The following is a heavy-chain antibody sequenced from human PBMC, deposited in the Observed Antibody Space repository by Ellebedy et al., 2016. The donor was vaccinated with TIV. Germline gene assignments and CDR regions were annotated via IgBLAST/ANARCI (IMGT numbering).Heavy chain of an antibody. CDR2: IVLGSGNT. J-gene: IGHJ4*02. V-gene: IGHV1-58*01. CDR1: GFSFSSSA. Sequence: AASVKVSCKASGFSFSSSAVQWVRQPRGQHLEWIGWIVLGSGNTNSAPKFQERVTNTRDVSTSTVYMEFSSLRSEDTGVYYCAADTEYSCSSWFDYWGQGTLVTVSS. CDR3: AADTEYSCSSWFDY. D-gene: IGHD6-6*01.